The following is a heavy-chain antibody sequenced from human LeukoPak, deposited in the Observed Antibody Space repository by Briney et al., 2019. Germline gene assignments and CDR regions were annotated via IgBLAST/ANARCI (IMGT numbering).Heavy chain of an antibody. V-gene: IGHV1-8*01. CDR3: ARAGRDGYNSFSPAFDI. CDR1: GYTFTSYD. Sequence: GASVKVSCKASGYTFTSYDINWVRQATGQGLEWMGWMNPNSGNTGYAQKFQGRVTMTRNTSISTAYMELSSLRSEDTAVYYCARAGRDGYNSFSPAFDIWGQGTMVTVSS. J-gene: IGHJ3*02. CDR2: MNPNSGNT. D-gene: IGHD5-24*01.